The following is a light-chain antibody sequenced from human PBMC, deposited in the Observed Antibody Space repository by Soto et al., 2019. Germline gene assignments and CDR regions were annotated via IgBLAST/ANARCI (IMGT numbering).Light chain of an antibody. CDR2: SNN. CDR1: SSNIGSNT. J-gene: IGLJ1*01. V-gene: IGLV1-44*01. CDR3: AAWDDSLNARGYV. Sequence: QSVLTQPPSASGTPGQRVTISCSGSSSNIGSNTVNWYQQLPGTAPKLLIYSNNQRPSGVPDRFSGSKSGTSASLAISGLQSEDEDDYYCAAWDDSLNARGYVFGTGTKVTVL.